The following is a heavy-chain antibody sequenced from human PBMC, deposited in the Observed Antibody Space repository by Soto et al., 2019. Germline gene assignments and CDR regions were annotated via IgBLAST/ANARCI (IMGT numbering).Heavy chain of an antibody. CDR2: SSNSGTFS. CDR1: GFTFSDYY. V-gene: IGHV3-11*06. J-gene: IGHJ4*02. CDR3: ARSGDNYNRLDY. D-gene: IGHD1-1*01. Sequence: GGSLRLSCEGSGFTFSDYYISWIRQAPGKGLEWISYSSNSGTFSRYADSVKGRLSISRDNTKNLLYLQMNSLRAEDTAVYYCARSGDNYNRLDYWGQGTPVTVSS.